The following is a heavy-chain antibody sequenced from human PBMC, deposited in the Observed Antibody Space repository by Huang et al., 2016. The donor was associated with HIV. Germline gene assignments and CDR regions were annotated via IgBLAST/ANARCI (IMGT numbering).Heavy chain of an antibody. V-gene: IGHV1-58*01. CDR3: AADCWSGYMKPEYFFDS. Sequence: QMQVVQSGPEVKEPGTAVKVSCKASGFTFNKAAVQWVRQTRGQRLEWIGCVVVGSGNTNYAQEFQERVTITRDMSTSTAYMELSRLRSEDTAVYYCAADCWSGYMKPEYFFDSWGQGTLVTVSS. CDR2: VVVGSGNT. J-gene: IGHJ4*02. D-gene: IGHD3-3*01. CDR1: GFTFNKAA.